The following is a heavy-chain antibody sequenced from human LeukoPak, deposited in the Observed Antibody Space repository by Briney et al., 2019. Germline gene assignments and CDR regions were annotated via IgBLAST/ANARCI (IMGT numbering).Heavy chain of an antibody. CDR1: GFTFSSYA. Sequence: GSLRLSCAASGFTFSSYAMSWVRQIPGKGREWVSAISGSDAGTYYADSVKGRVTISRDNSKNTLYLQMNRLRAEDTAVYYCAKGSRGSCSRTYCYPFDYWGQGTLVTVSS. V-gene: IGHV3-23*01. D-gene: IGHD2-2*01. J-gene: IGHJ4*02. CDR2: ISGSDAGT. CDR3: AKGSRGSCSRTYCYPFDY.